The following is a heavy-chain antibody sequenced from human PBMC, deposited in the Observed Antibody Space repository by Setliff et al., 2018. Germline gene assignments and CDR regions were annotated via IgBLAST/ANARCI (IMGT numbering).Heavy chain of an antibody. Sequence: PSETLSLTCPVSGGSISSGGYYWSWIRQHPGKGLEWIGYIYYSGSTYYNPSLKSRVTISVDTSKNQFSLKLSSVTAADTAVYYCARDHGGAAPYYYYYMDVWGKGTTFTVSS. V-gene: IGHV4-31*03. CDR2: IYYSGST. D-gene: IGHD3-16*01. CDR1: GGSISSGGYY. CDR3: ARDHGGAAPYYYYYMDV. J-gene: IGHJ6*03.